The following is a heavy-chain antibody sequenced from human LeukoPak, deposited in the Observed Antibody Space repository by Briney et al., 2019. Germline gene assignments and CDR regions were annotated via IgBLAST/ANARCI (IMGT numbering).Heavy chain of an antibody. CDR3: ARSPTAAAAFAEYFQH. J-gene: IGHJ1*01. Sequence: GESLKISCKGSGYSFTSYWIGWVRQMPGKGLEWMGIIYPGDSDTRYSPSFQGQVTISADKSISTAYLQWSSLKASDTAMYYCARSPTAAAAFAEYFQHWGQGTLVTVSS. V-gene: IGHV5-51*01. CDR2: IYPGDSDT. CDR1: GYSFTSYW. D-gene: IGHD6-13*01.